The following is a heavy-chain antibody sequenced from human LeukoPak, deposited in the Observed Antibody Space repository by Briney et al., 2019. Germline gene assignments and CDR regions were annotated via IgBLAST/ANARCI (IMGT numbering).Heavy chain of an antibody. CDR2: IAAHYDHP. V-gene: IGHV1-18*01. CDR3: ARDRGRGLQDTFDY. D-gene: IGHD1-26*01. Sequence: ASVKVSCKTSGDTFTNYGIGWVRQAPGQGLGWMGWIAAHYDHPNYAKKFRVRVTLTTDTSTTTAYLELRSLGSDDTAVYYCARDRGRGLQDTFDYWGQGTLVIVAS. CDR1: GDTFTNYG. J-gene: IGHJ4*02.